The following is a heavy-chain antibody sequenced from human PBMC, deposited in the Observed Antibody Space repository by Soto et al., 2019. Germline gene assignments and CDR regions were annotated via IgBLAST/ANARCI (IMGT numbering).Heavy chain of an antibody. Sequence: ASVTVSCKASGYTFTSYGISWVRQAPGQGLEWMGWISAYNGNTNYAQKLQGRVTMTTDTSTSTAYMELRSLRSDDTAVYYCARAVPGWFYFDYWGQGTLVTVPS. D-gene: IGHD6-19*01. CDR1: GYTFTSYG. J-gene: IGHJ4*02. CDR2: ISAYNGNT. CDR3: ARAVPGWFYFDY. V-gene: IGHV1-18*04.